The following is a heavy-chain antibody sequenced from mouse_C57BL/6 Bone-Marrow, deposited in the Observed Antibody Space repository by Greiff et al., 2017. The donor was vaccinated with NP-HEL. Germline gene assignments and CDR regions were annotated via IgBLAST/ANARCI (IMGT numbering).Heavy chain of an antibody. Sequence: VKLQESGAELVKPGASVKISCKASGYAFSSYWMNWVKQRPGKGLEWIGQIYPGDGDTNYNGKFKGKATLTADKSSSTAYMQLSSLTSEDSAVYFCASSIYYGNLWYFDVWGTGTTVTVSS. J-gene: IGHJ1*03. CDR2: IYPGDGDT. V-gene: IGHV1-80*01. CDR3: ASSIYYGNLWYFDV. CDR1: GYAFSSYW. D-gene: IGHD2-1*01.